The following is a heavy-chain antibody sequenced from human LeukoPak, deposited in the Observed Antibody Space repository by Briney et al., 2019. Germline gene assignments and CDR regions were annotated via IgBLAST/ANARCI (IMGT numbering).Heavy chain of an antibody. CDR3: VSGPGLGNPYYYYMDV. CDR2: IIPILGIA. J-gene: IGHJ6*03. V-gene: IGHV1-69*02. CDR1: GGTFSSYT. D-gene: IGHD7-27*01. Sequence: SVKVSCKASGGTFSSYTISWVRQAPGQGLEWMGRIIPILGIANYAQKFQGRVTITADKSTSTAYMELSSLRSEDTAVYYCVSGPGLGNPYYYYMDVWGKGTTVTVSS.